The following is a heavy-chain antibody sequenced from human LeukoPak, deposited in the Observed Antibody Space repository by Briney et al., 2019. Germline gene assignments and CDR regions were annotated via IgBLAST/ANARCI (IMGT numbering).Heavy chain of an antibody. Sequence: SQTLSLTCTVSGDSINDYYWTWIRQSPGKRLEWIGYIYYSGTTTYNPSLRSRATISLDTSKNQFSLKLSSVTAADTALYYCVRRFCSSAGCHRTFNYFDPWGQGILVTVSS. V-gene: IGHV4-59*01. D-gene: IGHD2-2*01. J-gene: IGHJ5*02. CDR2: IYYSGTT. CDR3: VRRFCSSAGCHRTFNYFDP. CDR1: GDSINDYY.